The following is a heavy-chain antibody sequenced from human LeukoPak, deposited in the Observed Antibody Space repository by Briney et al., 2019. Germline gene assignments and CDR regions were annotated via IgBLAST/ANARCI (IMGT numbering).Heavy chain of an antibody. D-gene: IGHD3-10*01. J-gene: IGHJ5*02. V-gene: IGHV1-2*02. CDR2: INPNSGGT. Sequence: GASVKVSCKASGYTFTGYYMHWVRQAPGQGLEWMGWINPNSGGTNYAQKFQGRVTMTRDTSISTAYMELSRLRSDDTAVYYCARDQVRGVMINFNWFDPWGQGTLVTVSS. CDR3: ARDQVRGVMINFNWFDP. CDR1: GYTFTGYY.